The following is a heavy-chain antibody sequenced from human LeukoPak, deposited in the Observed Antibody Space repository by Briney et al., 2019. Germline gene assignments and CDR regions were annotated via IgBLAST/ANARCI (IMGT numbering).Heavy chain of an antibody. CDR3: ARDYYDSSGYYVKVFDY. V-gene: IGHV6-1*01. D-gene: IGHD3-22*01. J-gene: IGHJ4*02. CDR2: TYYRSKWYN. Sequence: SQTLSLTCAISGDSVSSNGAAWNWIRQSPSRGLEWLGRTYYRSKWYNDYAVSVKSRITINPDTSKNQFSLQLNSVTPEDTAVYYCARDYYDSSGYYVKVFDYWGQGTLVTVSS. CDR1: GDSVSSNGAA.